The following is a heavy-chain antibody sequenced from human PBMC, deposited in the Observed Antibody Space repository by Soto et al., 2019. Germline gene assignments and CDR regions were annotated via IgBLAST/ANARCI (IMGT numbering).Heavy chain of an antibody. CDR3: ARLSLGAYPEDF. CDR2: ITPSPSIT. CDR1: GFTFSDAD. V-gene: IGHV3-21*01. Sequence: EVHLVEFGGGLVNPGGSLRLSCAASGFTFSDADMHWVRQAPGKGLEWVSAITPSPSITSYGDSVRGRFTISRDDANDSVYLEMDSLRVVASAIYYCARLSLGAYPEDFWGHGPLVTVSS. J-gene: IGHJ4*01. D-gene: IGHD3-16*01.